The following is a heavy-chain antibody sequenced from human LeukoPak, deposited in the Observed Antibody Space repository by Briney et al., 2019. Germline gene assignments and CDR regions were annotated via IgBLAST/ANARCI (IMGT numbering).Heavy chain of an antibody. CDR3: ARDSDHSGSYYGGFDP. Sequence: SVKVSCKASGYTFTSYGISWVRQAPGQGLEWMGGIIPIFGTANYAQKFQGRVTITADESTSTAYMELSSLRSEDTAVYYCARDSDHSGSYYGGFDPWGQGTLVTVSS. J-gene: IGHJ5*02. CDR2: IIPIFGTA. D-gene: IGHD1-26*01. CDR1: GYTFTSYG. V-gene: IGHV1-69*13.